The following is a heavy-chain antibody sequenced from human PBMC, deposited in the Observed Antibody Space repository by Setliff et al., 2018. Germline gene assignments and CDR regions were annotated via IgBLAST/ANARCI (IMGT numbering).Heavy chain of an antibody. J-gene: IGHJ6*03. D-gene: IGHD6-19*01. CDR1: GGSISSYY. Sequence: PSEPLSLTCTVSGGSISSYYWSWIRQPAGKGLEWIGHIYIGGSANYNPSLKSRVTMSIDTSKNQFSLKPNSVTAADMAVYYCAREQWLDPPGYYYMDVWAKGTTVTVSS. V-gene: IGHV4-4*07. CDR3: AREQWLDPPGYYYMDV. CDR2: IYIGGSA.